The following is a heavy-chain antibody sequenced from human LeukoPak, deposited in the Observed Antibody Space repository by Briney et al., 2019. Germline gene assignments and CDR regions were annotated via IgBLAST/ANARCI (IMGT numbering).Heavy chain of an antibody. J-gene: IGHJ4*02. V-gene: IGHV3-23*01. D-gene: IGHD3-3*01. Sequence: GSLRLSCAASGFTFSSYAMSWVRQAPGKGLEWVSATSGSGGSTYYADSAKGRFTISRDNSKNTLYLQMNSLRAEDTAVYYCAKGKYYDFWSGYYTLDYWGQGTLVTVSS. CDR3: AKGKYYDFWSGYYTLDY. CDR1: GFTFSSYA. CDR2: TSGSGGST.